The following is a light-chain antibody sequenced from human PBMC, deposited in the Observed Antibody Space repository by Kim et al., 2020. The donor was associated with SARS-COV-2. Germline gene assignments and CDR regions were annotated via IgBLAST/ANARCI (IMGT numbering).Light chain of an antibody. CDR1: KIPSKG. J-gene: IGLJ3*02. CDR3: QGGVNRGDLGV. Sequence: SYELTQPPSVSVAPGETARITCGGNKIPSKGVHWYQQKAGQAPVLVIYNDIDRPSGIPERFSGSNSGNTATLTITRVEAGDEADYYCQGGVNRGDLGVFG. CDR2: NDI. V-gene: IGLV3-21*04.